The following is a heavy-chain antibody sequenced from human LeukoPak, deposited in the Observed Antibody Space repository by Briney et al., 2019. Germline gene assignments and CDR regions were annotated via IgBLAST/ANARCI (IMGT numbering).Heavy chain of an antibody. V-gene: IGHV5-51*01. CDR2: IYPGDSDT. D-gene: IGHD7-27*01. J-gene: IGHJ4*02. Sequence: KDGESLKISCQGSGYSFTDYWIGWVRQMPGKGLEWMGIIYPGDSDTRYSPSLQGQVTISADKSISTAYLQWSSLKASDTAMYYCARLKEANWGLFDYWGQGTLVTVSS. CDR3: ARLKEANWGLFDY. CDR1: GYSFTDYW.